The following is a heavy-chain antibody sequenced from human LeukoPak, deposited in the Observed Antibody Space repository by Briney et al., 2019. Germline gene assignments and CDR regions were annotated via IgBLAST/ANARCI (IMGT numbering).Heavy chain of an antibody. CDR3: ACGSGSGENFDY. Sequence: PSEILFLTCTVSGGSISSYYWSWIRQPPGKGLEWIGYIYYSGSTNYNPSLKSRVTISVDTSKNQFSLKLSSVTAADTAVYYCACGSGSGENFDYWGQGTLVTVSS. D-gene: IGHD3-10*01. CDR1: GGSISSYY. V-gene: IGHV4-59*01. CDR2: IYYSGST. J-gene: IGHJ4*02.